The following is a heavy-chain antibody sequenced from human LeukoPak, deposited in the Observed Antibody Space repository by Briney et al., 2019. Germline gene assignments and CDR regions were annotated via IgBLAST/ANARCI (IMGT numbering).Heavy chain of an antibody. D-gene: IGHD3-10*01. CDR3: ARGNAIVLLWFGEL. CDR1: GFTFSSYA. V-gene: IGHV3-30-3*01. CDR2: ISYDGSNK. Sequence: GGSLRLSCAASGFTFSSYAMHWVRQAPGKGLEWVAVISYDGSNKYYADSVKGRFTISRANSKYTLYLQMNSLRAEDTAVYYCARGNAIVLLWFGELWGQGTLVTVSS. J-gene: IGHJ4*02.